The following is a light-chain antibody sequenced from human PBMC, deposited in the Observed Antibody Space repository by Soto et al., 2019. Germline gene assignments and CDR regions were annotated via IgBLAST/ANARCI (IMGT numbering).Light chain of an antibody. CDR1: TSDVGGYNS. J-gene: IGLJ2*01. CDR3: ASYTTNGTVL. V-gene: IGLV2-14*01. CDR2: EVT. Sequence: QSALTQPASVSGSPGQSITISCTGTTSDVGGYNSVSWFQHHPDKAPKFIIYEVTLRPSGVSNRFSGSKSGNTASLTISGLQPEDEADYYCASYTTNGTVLFGGGTKLTVL.